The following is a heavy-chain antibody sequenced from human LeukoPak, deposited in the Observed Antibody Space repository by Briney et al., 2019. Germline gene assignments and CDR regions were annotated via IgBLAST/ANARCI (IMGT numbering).Heavy chain of an antibody. Sequence: ASVKVSCKAAGYTFTGYDINWVRQATGQGLEWMGWMNPNTGDTGYAQKFQGRVTMTRNSSIDTAYMELSGLRSEDTAVYYCTRGSLSGSSRDYWGQGTLLTVSS. V-gene: IGHV1-8*01. CDR2: MNPNTGDT. D-gene: IGHD1-26*01. CDR1: GYTFTGYD. J-gene: IGHJ4*02. CDR3: TRGSLSGSSRDY.